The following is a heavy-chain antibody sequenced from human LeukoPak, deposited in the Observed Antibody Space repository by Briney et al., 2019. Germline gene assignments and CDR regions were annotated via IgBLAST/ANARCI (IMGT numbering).Heavy chain of an antibody. V-gene: IGHV4-39*01. CDR2: VYYSGST. Sequence: PSETLSLTCTVSGGSISSSSYYWGWIRQPPGKGLEWIGSVYYSGSTYYNPSLKSLVTISVDTSKNQFSLKLSSVTAADTAVYYCARAGLETYYGKSYFDYWGQGTLVTVSS. D-gene: IGHD3-10*01. CDR3: ARAGLETYYGKSYFDY. CDR1: GGSISSSSYY. J-gene: IGHJ4*02.